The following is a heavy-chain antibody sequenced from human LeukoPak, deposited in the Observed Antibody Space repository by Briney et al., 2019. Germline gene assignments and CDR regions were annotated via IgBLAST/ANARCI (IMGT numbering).Heavy chain of an antibody. D-gene: IGHD1-14*01. V-gene: IGHV3-23*01. CDR1: GFTFSSYG. CDR2: ISGSGGET. CDR3: ARAGTGVYFDY. Sequence: GGSLRLSCAASGFTFSSYGMSWVRQAPGEGLEWVAAISGSGGETYYTDSVKGRFTISRDNSKNTLYLQMNSLRAEDTAVYYCARAGTGVYFDYWGQGTLVTVSS. J-gene: IGHJ4*02.